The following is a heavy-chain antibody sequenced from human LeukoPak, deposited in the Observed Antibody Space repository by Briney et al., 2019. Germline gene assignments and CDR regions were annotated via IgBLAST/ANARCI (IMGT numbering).Heavy chain of an antibody. CDR1: GFTFDDYA. CDR3: AKDRGYCSSTSCSDGMDV. J-gene: IGHJ6*02. D-gene: IGHD2-2*01. CDR2: ISWNSGST. Sequence: PGGSLRLSCAASGFTFDDYAMHWVRQAPGKGLEWVSGISWNSGSTGYADSVKGRFTISRDNAKNSLHLQMNSLRAEDTALYYCAKDRGYCSSTSCSDGMDVWGQGTTATVSS. V-gene: IGHV3-9*01.